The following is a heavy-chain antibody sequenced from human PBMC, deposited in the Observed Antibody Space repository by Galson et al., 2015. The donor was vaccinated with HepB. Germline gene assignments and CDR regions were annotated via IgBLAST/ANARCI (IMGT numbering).Heavy chain of an antibody. J-gene: IGHJ4*02. D-gene: IGHD2-21*02. CDR2: INTNTGDP. CDR3: ARTYLVPYCGADRYPSFDY. Sequence: SVKVSCKASGYTFTTYAMNWVRQAPGQRLEWMGWINTNTGDPTYAQGFTGRFVFSLDTSVSTAYLQISSLKAEDTAVYYCARTYLVPYCGADRYPSFDYWGQGTLVTVSS. V-gene: IGHV7-4-1*02. CDR1: GYTFTTYA.